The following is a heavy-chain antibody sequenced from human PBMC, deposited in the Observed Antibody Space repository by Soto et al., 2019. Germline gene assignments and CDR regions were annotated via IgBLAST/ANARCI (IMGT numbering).Heavy chain of an antibody. CDR3: ARLHYYDSSGLPDH. V-gene: IGHV3-48*01. J-gene: IGHJ4*02. CDR1: GFTFSSFS. Sequence: PGGSLRLSCAASGFTFSSFSMNWVRQAPGKGLEWVSYISSSSSTIYYADSVKGRFTISRDNAKNSLYLQMNSLRAEDTAVYYCARLHYYDSSGLPDHWGQGTLVTVSS. CDR2: ISSSSSTI. D-gene: IGHD3-22*01.